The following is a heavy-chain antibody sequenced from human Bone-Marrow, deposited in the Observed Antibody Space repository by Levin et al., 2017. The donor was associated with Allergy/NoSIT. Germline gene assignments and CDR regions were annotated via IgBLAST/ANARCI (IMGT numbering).Heavy chain of an antibody. CDR3: ASTKTYRGNSGYDSAFDL. J-gene: IGHJ3*01. CDR1: EFSVETHY. CDR2: VYASGTT. V-gene: IGHV3-53*03. Sequence: RSGGSLRLSCTASEFSVETHYMTWVRRPPGKGLEWVAVVYASGTTFYAESVRGRLFISRDTSKNIVYLEMKGVRVDDTAFYYCASTKTYRGNSGYDSAFDLWGQGTLVTVSS. D-gene: IGHD5-12*01.